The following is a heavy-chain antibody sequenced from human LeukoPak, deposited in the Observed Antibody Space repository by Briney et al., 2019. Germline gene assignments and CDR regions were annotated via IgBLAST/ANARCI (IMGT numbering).Heavy chain of an antibody. D-gene: IGHD5-12*01. V-gene: IGHV3-23*01. CDR1: GFTFSSYA. Sequence: GGSLRLSCAASGFTFSSYAMSWVRQAPGKGLEWVSAIRGSGDSTYYADSVKGRFTISRDNSKNTLYLQMNSLRAEDTAVYYCAKGHTDSEWLYFDSWGQGSLVTVSS. CDR2: IRGSGDST. CDR3: AKGHTDSEWLYFDS. J-gene: IGHJ4*02.